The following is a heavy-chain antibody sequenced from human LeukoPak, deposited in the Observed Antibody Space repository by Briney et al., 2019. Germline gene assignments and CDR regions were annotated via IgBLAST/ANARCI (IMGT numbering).Heavy chain of an antibody. CDR2: IGSTGTTI. V-gene: IGHV3-48*03. J-gene: IGHJ4*02. D-gene: IGHD3-10*01. CDR3: ARDFGYF. CDR1: GFSFSSYE. Sequence: PGGSLRLSCAASGFSFSSYEMNWVRQAPGKGLEWVSYIGSTGTTIYYADAVKGRFTISRDNAKNSLYLQMNSLRAEDTAVYYCARDFGYFWGQGTLVTVSS.